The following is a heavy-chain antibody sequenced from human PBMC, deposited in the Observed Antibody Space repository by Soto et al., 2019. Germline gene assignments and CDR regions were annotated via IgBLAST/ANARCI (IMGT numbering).Heavy chain of an antibody. J-gene: IGHJ6*02. D-gene: IGHD3-3*01. CDR2: IIPIFGTA. CDR3: ARSQGDFWSGYYLVGYYGMDV. Sequence: ASVKVSCKASGGTFSSYAISWVRQAPGQGLEWMGGIIPIFGTANYAQKFQGRVTITADESTSTAYMELSSLRSEDTAVYYCARSQGDFWSGYYLVGYYGMDVWGQGTTVTVSS. V-gene: IGHV1-69*13. CDR1: GGTFSSYA.